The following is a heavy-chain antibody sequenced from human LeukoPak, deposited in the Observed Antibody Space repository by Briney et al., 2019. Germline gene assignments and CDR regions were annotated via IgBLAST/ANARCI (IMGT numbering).Heavy chain of an antibody. CDR2: IYRGGRT. J-gene: IGHJ4*02. CDR3: VIDTCDYGSRPIRAS. CDR1: RFTDSSIY. D-gene: IGHD4/OR15-4a*01. V-gene: IGHV3-53*01. Sequence: GGSLSLSCAVSRFTDSSIYVIGVRGAPGRGLECGSVIYRGGRTYYGASVKGRFTIYRDNSKHKPYLQMNSARAEDPGVYFVVIDTCDYGSRPIRASWGQGTLVTVSS.